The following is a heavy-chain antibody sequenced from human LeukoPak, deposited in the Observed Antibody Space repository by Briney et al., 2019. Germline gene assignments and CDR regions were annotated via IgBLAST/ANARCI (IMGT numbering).Heavy chain of an antibody. CDR3: ASSQPLIPARNYYYYYGMDV. CDR1: GGSISSSNW. J-gene: IGHJ6*02. Sequence: SGTLSLTCAVSGGSISSSNWWSWVRQPPGKGLEWIGEIYHSGSTNYNPSLKSRVTISVDKSKNQFSLKLSSVTAADTAVYYCASSQPLIPARNYYYYYGMDVWGQGTTVTVSS. V-gene: IGHV4-4*02. CDR2: IYHSGST. D-gene: IGHD2-2*01.